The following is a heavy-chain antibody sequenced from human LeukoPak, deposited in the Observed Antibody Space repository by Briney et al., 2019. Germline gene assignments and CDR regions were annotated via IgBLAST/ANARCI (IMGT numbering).Heavy chain of an antibody. CDR2: INPDRGGT. V-gene: IGHV1-2*02. Sequence: GASVKVSCKASGYTFTGYYMHWVRQAPGQGLEWMGWINPDRGGTNYAQKFRGRVTMTRDTSISTAYMELSRLRPDDTAVYYCARCISILPSGFDPWGQGTLVTVFS. J-gene: IGHJ5*02. D-gene: IGHD3-3*01. CDR1: GYTFTGYY. CDR3: ARCISILPSGFDP.